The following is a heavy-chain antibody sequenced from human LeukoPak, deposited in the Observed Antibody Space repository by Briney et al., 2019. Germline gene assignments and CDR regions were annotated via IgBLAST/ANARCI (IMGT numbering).Heavy chain of an antibody. J-gene: IGHJ4*02. CDR3: ARALRGLGELSP. D-gene: IGHD3-16*02. Sequence: SVKVSCKASGGTFSNYGITWVRQAPGQGLEWMGGIIPIFGTTNYAQKFQGRVTITTDESTSTAYMELSSLRSEDTAVYYCARALRGLGELSPWGQGTLVTVSS. V-gene: IGHV1-69*05. CDR2: IIPIFGTT. CDR1: GGTFSNYG.